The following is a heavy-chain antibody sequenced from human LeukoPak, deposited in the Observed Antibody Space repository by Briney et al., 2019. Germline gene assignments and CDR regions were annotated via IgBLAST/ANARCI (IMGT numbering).Heavy chain of an antibody. J-gene: IGHJ4*02. D-gene: IGHD3-10*01. CDR3: ARAMGGSAPLWFGEEYYFDY. CDR1: GFTFSSYG. CDR2: ISGSGGST. Sequence: GGSLRLSCAASGFTFSSYGMSWVRQAPGKGLEWVSAISGSGGSTYYADSVKGRFTISRDNSKNTLYLQMNSLRAEDTAVYYCARAMGGSAPLWFGEEYYFDYWGQGTLVTVSS. V-gene: IGHV3-23*01.